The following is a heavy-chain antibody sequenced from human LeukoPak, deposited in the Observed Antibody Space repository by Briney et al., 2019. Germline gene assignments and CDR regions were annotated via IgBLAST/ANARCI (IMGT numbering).Heavy chain of an antibody. Sequence: SETLSLTCTVSGGSISSYYWSWIRQPAGKGLEWIGRIYTSGSTNYNPSLKSRVTMSVDTSKNQFSLKPSSVTAADTAVYYCARGAYYYGSGLPFDPWGQGTLVTVSS. CDR2: IYTSGST. J-gene: IGHJ5*02. D-gene: IGHD3-10*01. V-gene: IGHV4-4*07. CDR3: ARGAYYYGSGLPFDP. CDR1: GGSISSYY.